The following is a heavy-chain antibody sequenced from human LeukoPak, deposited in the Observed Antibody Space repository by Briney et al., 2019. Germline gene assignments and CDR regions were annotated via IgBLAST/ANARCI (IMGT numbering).Heavy chain of an antibody. CDR2: ISYIGST. CDR3: ARDPTTVTKGLDI. Sequence: SETLSLTCTVSGGSMSSHYWSWIRQPPGKGLEWIGYISYIGSTNYNPSLKSRVTISVDASKNQFSLKLSSVTAADAAVYFCARDPTTVTKGLDIWGQGTMVTVSS. V-gene: IGHV4-59*11. J-gene: IGHJ3*02. CDR1: GGSMSSHY. D-gene: IGHD4-17*01.